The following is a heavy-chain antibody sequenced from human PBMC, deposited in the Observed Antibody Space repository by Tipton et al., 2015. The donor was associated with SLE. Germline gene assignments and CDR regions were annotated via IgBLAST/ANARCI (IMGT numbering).Heavy chain of an antibody. J-gene: IGHJ4*02. CDR3: AKIDGGSYFYFDY. CDR1: GFTFSSYA. V-gene: IGHV3-23*01. D-gene: IGHD1-26*01. Sequence: SLRLSCAASGFTFSSYAMSWVRQAPGKGLEWVSAISGSGGSTYYADSVKGRFTISRDNSKNTLYLQMNSLRAEDTAVYYCAKIDGGSYFYFDYWGQGTLVTVSS. CDR2: ISGSGGST.